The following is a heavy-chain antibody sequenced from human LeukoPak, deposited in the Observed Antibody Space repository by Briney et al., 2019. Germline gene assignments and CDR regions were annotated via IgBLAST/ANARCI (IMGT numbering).Heavy chain of an antibody. D-gene: IGHD1-26*01. CDR2: FDPEDGET. CDR3: ATGGGSYRIEAYFDY. V-gene: IGHV1-24*01. J-gene: IGHJ4*02. Sequence: GASVKVSCKVSGYTLTELSMHWVRQAPGKGLEWMGGFDPEDGETIYAQKFQGRVTMTEDTSTDTAYMELSSLRSEDTAVYYCATGGGSYRIEAYFDYWGQGTLVTVSS. CDR1: GYTLTELS.